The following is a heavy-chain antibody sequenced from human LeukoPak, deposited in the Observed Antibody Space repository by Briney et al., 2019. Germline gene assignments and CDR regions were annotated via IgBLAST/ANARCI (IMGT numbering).Heavy chain of an antibody. CDR2: IYYSGST. V-gene: IGHV4-38-2*02. J-gene: IGHJ4*02. CDR3: ARERRGYSYGYTDY. D-gene: IGHD5-18*01. Sequence: PSETLSLTCSVSGYSISSDYYWGCIRQPPGKGLEWIGYIYYSGSTNYNPSLKSRVTISVDTSKNQFSLKLSSVTAADTAVYYCARERRGYSYGYTDYWGQGTLVTVSS. CDR1: GYSISSDYY.